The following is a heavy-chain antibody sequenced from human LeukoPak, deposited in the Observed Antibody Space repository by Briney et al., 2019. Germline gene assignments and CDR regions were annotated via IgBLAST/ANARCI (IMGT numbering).Heavy chain of an antibody. CDR1: GFTFGSYA. J-gene: IGHJ4*02. D-gene: IGHD6-19*01. Sequence: GGSLRLPCAASGFTFGSYAMYWARQAPGKGLEWVLGISGSGGSTFYAASVKGRFTISRDNSENTVYLQMNSLRADDTAVYYCAKTTAGYSSGRYPGWPVDYWGQGTLVTVSS. CDR2: ISGSGGST. CDR3: AKTTAGYSSGRYPGWPVDY. V-gene: IGHV3-23*01.